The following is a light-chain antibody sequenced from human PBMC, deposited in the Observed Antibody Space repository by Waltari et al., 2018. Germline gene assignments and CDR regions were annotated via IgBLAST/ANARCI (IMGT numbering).Light chain of an antibody. Sequence: QSALTQPVSVSGSPGQSISIPCTGTRSDLGAYDYVSWYQQHPGKAPKLIIFEVNNRPSGISNRFSGSKSGNTSSLTISGLQAEDEADYYCSSYTNTNSLKVFGGGTKVTVL. CDR1: RSDLGAYDY. CDR2: EVN. J-gene: IGLJ3*02. CDR3: SSYTNTNSLKV. V-gene: IGLV2-14*01.